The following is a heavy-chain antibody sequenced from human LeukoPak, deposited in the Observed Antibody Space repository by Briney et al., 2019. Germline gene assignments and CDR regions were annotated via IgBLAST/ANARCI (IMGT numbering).Heavy chain of an antibody. D-gene: IGHD3-10*01. CDR1: GGSVSSGSYY. CDR3: ARAEGSGSGAYTLDY. Sequence: SETLSLTCTVSGGSVSSGSYYWSWIRQPPGKGLEWIGYLYYSGSTNYNPSLKSRVTISVDTSKSQFSLHLNSVTAADTAVYYCARAEGSGSGAYTLDYWGQGILVTVSS. J-gene: IGHJ4*02. V-gene: IGHV4-61*01. CDR2: LYYSGST.